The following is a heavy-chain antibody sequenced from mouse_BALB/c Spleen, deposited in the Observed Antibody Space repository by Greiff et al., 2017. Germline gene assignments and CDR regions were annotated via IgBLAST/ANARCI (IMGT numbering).Heavy chain of an antibody. V-gene: IGHV2-3*01. CDR2: IWGDGST. Sequence: VKLMESGPGLVAPSQSLSITCTVSGFSLTSYGVSWVRQPPGKGLEWLGVIWGDGSTNYHSALISRLSISKDNSKSQVFLKLNSLQTDDTATYYCAKPLLNCYGSSWRDYYAMDYWGQGTSVTVSS. CDR3: AKPLLNCYGSSWRDYYAMDY. CDR1: GFSLTSYG. J-gene: IGHJ4*01. D-gene: IGHD1-1*01.